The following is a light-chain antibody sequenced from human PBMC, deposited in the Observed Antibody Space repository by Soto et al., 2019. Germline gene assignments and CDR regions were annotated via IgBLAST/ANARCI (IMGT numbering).Light chain of an antibody. CDR2: DAS. Sequence: DIQMTQSPSSLSVSLGDRVTIIWRASQSVSTRLAWYQQTPVKAPKVLIYDASSWAGGVPSRFTGIGSGTEFTLTINSLKPDDFATYYCQQYSVYWTFGQGTKVDIK. J-gene: IGKJ1*01. CDR1: QSVSTR. CDR3: QQYSVYWT. V-gene: IGKV1-5*02.